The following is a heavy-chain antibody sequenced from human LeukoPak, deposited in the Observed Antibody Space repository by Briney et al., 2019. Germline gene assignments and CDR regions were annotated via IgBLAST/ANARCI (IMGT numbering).Heavy chain of an antibody. D-gene: IGHD3-3*01. CDR3: AKDTRYYDFWRGIDY. V-gene: IGHV3-11*04. CDR1: GFTFRDFY. J-gene: IGHJ4*02. Sequence: GGSLRLSCAASGFTFRDFYMSWIRQAPGKGLEWVSYISGSGTTIYNADSVKGRFTISRDNAKNSLFLQMNSLRAEDTAVYYCAKDTRYYDFWRGIDYWGQGTLVTVSS. CDR2: ISGSGTTI.